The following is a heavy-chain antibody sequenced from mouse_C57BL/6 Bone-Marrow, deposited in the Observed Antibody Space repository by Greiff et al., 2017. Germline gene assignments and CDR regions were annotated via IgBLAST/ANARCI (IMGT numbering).Heavy chain of an antibody. CDR3: AKNYGNFRNYFDY. J-gene: IGHJ2*01. Sequence: VQLQQPGAELVKPGASVKVSCKASGYTFTSYWMHWVKQRPGQGLEWIGRIHPSDSDTNYNQKFKGKATLTVDKSSSTAYMQLSSLTSEDSAVYYCAKNYGNFRNYFDYWGQGTTLTVSS. CDR1: GYTFTSYW. V-gene: IGHV1-74*01. CDR2: IHPSDSDT. D-gene: IGHD2-1*01.